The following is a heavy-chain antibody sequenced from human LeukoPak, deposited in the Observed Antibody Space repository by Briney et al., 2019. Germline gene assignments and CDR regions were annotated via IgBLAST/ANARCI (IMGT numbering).Heavy chain of an antibody. V-gene: IGHV4-59*08. CDR2: IYYSGST. D-gene: IGHD1-26*01. CDR3: ARHVKGATNAFEI. Sequence: PPETLSLTCTVSGGSISSYYWSWVRQPPGKGLEWIGHIYYSGSTSYNPSLKSRVTTLVDTSKNQFSLELSSVTAADTAVYYCARHVKGATNAFEIWGQGTMVTVSS. CDR1: GGSISSYY. J-gene: IGHJ3*02.